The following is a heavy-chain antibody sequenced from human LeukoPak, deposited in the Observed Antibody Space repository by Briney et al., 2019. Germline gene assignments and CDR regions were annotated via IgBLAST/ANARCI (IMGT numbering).Heavy chain of an antibody. V-gene: IGHV6-1*01. CDR1: GDIVSSNSAS. CDR3: ARVHSGSSLGFDY. CDR2: TYYRSRWHN. Sequence: SQTLSLTCAISGDIVSSNSASWNWIRQSPSRGLEWLGGTYYRSRWHNDYAVSVKSRITINPGTSKNQFSLQLNSVTPEDTAVYYCARVHSGSSLGFDYWGQGTLVTVSS. D-gene: IGHD1-26*01. J-gene: IGHJ4*02.